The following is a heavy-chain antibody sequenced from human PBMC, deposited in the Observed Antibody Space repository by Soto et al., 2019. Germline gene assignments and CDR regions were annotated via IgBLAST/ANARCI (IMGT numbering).Heavy chain of an antibody. CDR3: ATDGVLTTTFRFYDFAF. J-gene: IGHJ4*02. CDR1: GFGFGDYA. Sequence: QGQLVESGGGVVQPGRSLRLSCAASGFGFGDYALHWVRQAPGKGLEWVAAISFDGRNEDYANSGKGRFTISRDDSRETLFLQLNSLRTEDTAIYYCATDGVLTTTFRFYDFAFWCRGTLVTVAS. V-gene: IGHV3-30*04. D-gene: IGHD1-1*01. CDR2: ISFDGRNE.